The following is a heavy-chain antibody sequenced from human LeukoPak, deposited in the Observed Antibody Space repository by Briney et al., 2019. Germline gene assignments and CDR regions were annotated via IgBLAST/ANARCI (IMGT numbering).Heavy chain of an antibody. J-gene: IGHJ5*02. D-gene: IGHD1-26*01. CDR1: GGSFSGYY. CDR2: IYYSGST. V-gene: IGHV4-34*01. Sequence: SETLSLTCAVYGGSFSGYYWGWIRQPPGKGLEWIGSIYYSGSTYYNPSLKSRVTISVDTSKNQFSLKLSSVTAADTAVYYCARVKWELRSTNWFDPWGQGTLVTVSS. CDR3: ARVKWELRSTNWFDP.